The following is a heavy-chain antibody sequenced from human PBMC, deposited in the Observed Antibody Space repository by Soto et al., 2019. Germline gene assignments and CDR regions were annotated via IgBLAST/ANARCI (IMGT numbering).Heavy chain of an antibody. CDR2: IKQDGSHTI. D-gene: IGHD3-16*01. CDR1: GFTFSSYW. V-gene: IGHV3-7*01. Sequence: PGGSLRLSCAASGFTFSSYWMSWVRQAPGKGLEWVANIKQDGSHTIHYADSVRGRFTISRDDAKNSLYLQMNSLRAEDTAVYYCARDHIYAFDYWGQGALVTVSS. CDR3: ARDHIYAFDY. J-gene: IGHJ4*02.